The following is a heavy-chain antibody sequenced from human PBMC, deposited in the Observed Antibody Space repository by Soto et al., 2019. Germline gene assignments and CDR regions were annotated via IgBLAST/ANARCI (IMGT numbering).Heavy chain of an antibody. CDR2: IYYSGST. D-gene: IGHD3-9*01. CDR3: AGYELSTAYFPQFLFDY. Sequence: QLQLQESGPGLVKPSETLSLTCSVSGDSISSSNYYWGWIRRPPGKGLEWIGSIYYSGSTYYNPSHNSRDSMSLDMCKNRFSLQLTSLTAADTAVYYCAGYELSTAYFPQFLFDYWGQGTLVTVSA. J-gene: IGHJ4*02. V-gene: IGHV4-39*02. CDR1: GDSISSSNYY.